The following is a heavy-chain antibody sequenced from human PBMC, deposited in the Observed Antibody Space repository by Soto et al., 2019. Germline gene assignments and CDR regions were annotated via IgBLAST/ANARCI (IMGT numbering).Heavy chain of an antibody. D-gene: IGHD3-10*01. J-gene: IGHJ5*02. CDR3: ARGRVYYYGSGSYYWFDP. CDR1: GGSFSGYY. V-gene: IGHV4-34*01. CDR2: INHSGST. Sequence: SETLSLTCAVYGGSFSGYYWSWVRQPPGKGLEWIGEINHSGSTNYNPSLKSRVTISVDTSKNQFSLKLSSVTAADTAVYYCARGRVYYYGSGSYYWFDPWGQGTLVTVSS.